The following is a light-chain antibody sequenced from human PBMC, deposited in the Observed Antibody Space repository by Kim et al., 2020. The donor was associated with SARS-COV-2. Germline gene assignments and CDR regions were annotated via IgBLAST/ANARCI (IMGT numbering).Light chain of an antibody. Sequence: ALGQTVRITCQGDSLRSYYASWYQQKPGQAPVLVIYGKNNRPSGIPDRFSGSSSGNTASLTITGAHAEDEADYYCNSRDSSGNPWVFGGGTQLTVL. CDR3: NSRDSSGNPWV. V-gene: IGLV3-19*01. J-gene: IGLJ3*02. CDR2: GKN. CDR1: SLRSYY.